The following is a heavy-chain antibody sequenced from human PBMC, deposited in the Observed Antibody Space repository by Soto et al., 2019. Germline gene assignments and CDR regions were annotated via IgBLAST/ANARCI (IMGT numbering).Heavy chain of an antibody. CDR1: GGTFSSYA. J-gene: IGHJ6*01. CDR2: IIPIFGTA. V-gene: IGHV1-69*05. CDR3: DDPEGKGMACYYYSAKAV. D-gene: IGHD5-12*01. Sequence: QVQLVQSGAEVKKPGSSVKVSCKASGGTFSSYAISWVRQAPGQGLEWMGGIIPIFGTANYAQKLQGRVTTSSEESTTTAYMRLNSLRSEDQAVNQCDDPEGKGMACYYYSAKAVWGQGPMANV.